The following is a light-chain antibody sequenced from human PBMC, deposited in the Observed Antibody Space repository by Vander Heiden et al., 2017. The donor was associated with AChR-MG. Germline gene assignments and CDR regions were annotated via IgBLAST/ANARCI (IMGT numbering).Light chain of an antibody. V-gene: IGLV2-8*01. CDR2: AVR. Sequence: QSALSQPPSQSGAPGQSVTISCTGTSSDVGGYDYVSWYQQHPGKAPQLMIYAVRKRPSGVPDRFSGSKSGNTASLTVSGLQAEDEADYYCSSYAGSNNYVFGTGTKVTVL. J-gene: IGLJ1*01. CDR1: SSDVGGYDY. CDR3: SSYAGSNNYV.